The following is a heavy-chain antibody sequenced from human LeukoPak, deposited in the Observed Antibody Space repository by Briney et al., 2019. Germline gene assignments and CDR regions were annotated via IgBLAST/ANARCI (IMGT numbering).Heavy chain of an antibody. CDR2: IYYSGST. D-gene: IGHD4-17*01. J-gene: IGHJ3*02. V-gene: IGHV4-30-4*01. CDR1: GGSISSGDYY. CDR3: ARLVDYGPQSYAFDI. Sequence: SETLSLTCTVSGGSISSGDYYWSRIRQPPGKGLEWIGYIYYSGSTYYNPSLKSRVTISVDTSKNQFSLKLSSVTAADTAVYYCARLVDYGPQSYAFDIWGQGTMVTVSS.